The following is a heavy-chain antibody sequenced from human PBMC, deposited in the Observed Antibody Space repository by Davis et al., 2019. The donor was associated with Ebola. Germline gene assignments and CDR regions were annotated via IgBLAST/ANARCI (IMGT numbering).Heavy chain of an antibody. CDR2: VIDSGIT. D-gene: IGHD2-2*01. V-gene: IGHV4-34*12. CDR3: ARSISWPYYYFDY. CDR1: GFTFSSYA. Sequence: ESLKISCAASGFTFSSYAMSWVRQAPGKGLEWIGEVIDSGITNYNPSLKSRVTMSVDSSRNQISLKLSSVTAADTGVYYCARSISWPYYYFDYWGQGNLVTVSS. J-gene: IGHJ4*02.